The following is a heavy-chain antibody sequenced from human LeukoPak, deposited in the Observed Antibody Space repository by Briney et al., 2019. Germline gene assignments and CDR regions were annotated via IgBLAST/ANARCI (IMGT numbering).Heavy chain of an antibody. Sequence: SGKLCGKASGATFSSYAISWGRRAPGQRRGGWGGISPIFGAANYAQKFPGRVTVTTDESTSTAYMELSSLRSEDAAVSYCASARSHADDAFDIWGQGTMVTVSS. D-gene: IGHD1-26*01. J-gene: IGHJ3*02. CDR1: GATFSSYA. V-gene: IGHV1-69*05. CDR2: ISPIFGAA. CDR3: ASARSHADDAFDI.